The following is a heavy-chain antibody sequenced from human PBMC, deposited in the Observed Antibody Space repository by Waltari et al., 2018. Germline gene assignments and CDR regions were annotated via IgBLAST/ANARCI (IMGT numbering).Heavy chain of an antibody. CDR3: ARHLGSGSYYQDYYFDY. CDR1: GGSLSSSSYY. J-gene: IGHJ4*02. CDR2: IYYSGST. D-gene: IGHD1-26*01. V-gene: IGHV4-39*07. Sequence: QLQLQESGPGLVKPSETLSLTCNVSGGSLSSSSYYRGWLRQPPGKGLEGIGSIYYSGSTYYNPSLKSRVTISVDTSKNQFSLKLSSVTAADTAVYYCARHLGSGSYYQDYYFDYWGQGTLVTVSS.